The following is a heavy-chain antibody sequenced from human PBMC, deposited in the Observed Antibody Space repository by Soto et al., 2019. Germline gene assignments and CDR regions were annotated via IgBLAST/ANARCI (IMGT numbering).Heavy chain of an antibody. V-gene: IGHV1-18*01. Sequence: ASVKVSCKASGYSFTSYGISWVRQAPGQGLEWMGWISAYNGNTNYAQKLQGRVTMTTDTSTSTAYMEPRSLRSDDTAVYYCARDAGYYYGSGSYYTYYGMDVWGQGTTVTVSS. CDR2: ISAYNGNT. CDR3: ARDAGYYYGSGSYYTYYGMDV. J-gene: IGHJ6*02. D-gene: IGHD3-10*01. CDR1: GYSFTSYG.